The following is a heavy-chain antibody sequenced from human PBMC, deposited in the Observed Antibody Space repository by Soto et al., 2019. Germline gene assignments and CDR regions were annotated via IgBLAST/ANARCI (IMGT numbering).Heavy chain of an antibody. CDR1: GGSISSYY. CDR3: AIKGPYSSAWYSFRVY. Sequence: SETLSLTCTVSGGSISSYYWSWIRQPPGKGLGWIGYIYYSGRTNYNPSLKSRVTISVDTSKNQFSLKLSSVTAADTAVYYCAIKGPYSSAWYSFRVYWGQGTLVTVSS. V-gene: IGHV4-59*01. CDR2: IYYSGRT. D-gene: IGHD6-19*01. J-gene: IGHJ4*02.